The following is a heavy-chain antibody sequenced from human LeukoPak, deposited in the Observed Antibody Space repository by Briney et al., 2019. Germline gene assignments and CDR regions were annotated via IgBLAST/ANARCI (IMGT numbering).Heavy chain of an antibody. Sequence: TGGSLRLSCAASGFTFSNYLMHWVRQAPGKGLVWVPRINSDESNTNSYADSVKGRFTISRDNAKNTLYLQMNSLRAEDTAVYFCGRGGNGIDIWGQGTTVIVSS. D-gene: IGHD2-8*01. CDR1: GFTFSNYL. CDR2: INSDESNT. CDR3: GRGGNGIDI. V-gene: IGHV3-74*01. J-gene: IGHJ3*02.